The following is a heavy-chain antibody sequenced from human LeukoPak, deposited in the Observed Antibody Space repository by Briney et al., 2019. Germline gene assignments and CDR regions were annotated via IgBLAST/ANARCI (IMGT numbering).Heavy chain of an antibody. J-gene: IGHJ4*02. CDR2: INQDGSEK. CDR3: AREGYTSGWDY. D-gene: IGHD6-19*01. Sequence: PGGSLRLSCAASGFTFSSYWMTWVRQAPGKGLEWVANINQDGSEKYYLDSVKGRFTISRNNAKNSLFLQMDSLRVEDTAVYYCAREGYTSGWDYWGQGTLVTVSS. CDR1: GFTFSSYW. V-gene: IGHV3-7*05.